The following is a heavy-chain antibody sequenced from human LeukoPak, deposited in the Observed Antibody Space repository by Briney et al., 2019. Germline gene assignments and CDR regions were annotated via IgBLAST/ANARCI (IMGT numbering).Heavy chain of an antibody. CDR1: GGSISSYY. Sequence: SDTLSLTCTVSGGSISSYYWSWIRQPPGKGLEWIGYIYYSGSTNYNPSLKSRVTISVDTSKNQFSLKLSSVTAADTAVYYCALLAGAGWELLRWGRDDAFDIWGQGTMVTVSS. CDR2: IYYSGST. J-gene: IGHJ3*02. D-gene: IGHD1-26*01. V-gene: IGHV4-59*07. CDR3: ALLAGAGWELLRWGRDDAFDI.